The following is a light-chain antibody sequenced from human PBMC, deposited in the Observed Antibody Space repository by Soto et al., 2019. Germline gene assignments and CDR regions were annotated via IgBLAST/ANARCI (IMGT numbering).Light chain of an antibody. CDR3: QQYHTYWWT. Sequence: DIQMTQSPSTLSASVGDRVTITCRASQTIINWLAWYQQKPGKAPKLLIYKASTLEGDVPSRFSGSGSETEFTLTINSLQPDDSATYYCQQYHTYWWTFGQGTKVDIK. J-gene: IGKJ1*01. CDR1: QTIINW. V-gene: IGKV1-5*03. CDR2: KAS.